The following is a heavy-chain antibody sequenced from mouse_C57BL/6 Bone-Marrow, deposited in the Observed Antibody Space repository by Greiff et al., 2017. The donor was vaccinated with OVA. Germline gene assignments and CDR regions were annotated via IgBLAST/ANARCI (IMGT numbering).Heavy chain of an antibody. CDR1: EYEFPSHD. J-gene: IGHJ2*01. CDR3: ARQPYYYGSSYYFDY. CDR2: INSDGGST. D-gene: IGHD1-1*01. Sequence: EVHLVESGGGLVQPGESLKLSCESNEYEFPSHDMSWVRKTPEKRLELVAAINSDGGSTYYPDTMERRFIISRDNTKKTLYLQMSSLRSEDTALYYCARQPYYYGSSYYFDYWGQGTTLTVSS. V-gene: IGHV5-2*01.